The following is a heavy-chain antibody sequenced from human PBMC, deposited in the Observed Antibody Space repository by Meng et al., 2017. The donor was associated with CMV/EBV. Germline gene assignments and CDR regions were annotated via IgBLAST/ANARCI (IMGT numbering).Heavy chain of an antibody. V-gene: IGHV1-18*01. CDR1: GYTFTSYG. CDR2: INPYNGNT. J-gene: IGHJ4*02. Sequence: ASVTVSCKASGYTFTSYGIIWVRQAPGQGLEWMGWINPYNGNTKYAQKIQGRVTMTTDTSTSTAYMELRNLRSDDTAVYYCARGFCRGGICSQTELDYWGQGTLVTVSS. D-gene: IGHD2-15*01. CDR3: ARGFCRGGICSQTELDY.